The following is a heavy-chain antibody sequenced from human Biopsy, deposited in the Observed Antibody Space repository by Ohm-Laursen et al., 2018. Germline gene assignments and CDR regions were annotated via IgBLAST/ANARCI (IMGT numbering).Heavy chain of an antibody. D-gene: IGHD1-26*01. V-gene: IGHV1-69*04. J-gene: IGHJ4*02. CDR3: ARDALGGGSYRFFY. CDR2: IVPILGTV. CDR1: GGPFNNHA. Sequence: SVKVSCKASGGPFNNHAFSWVRQAPGQGLEWLGRIVPILGTVNYAQRFQGRVALTADKSTGTAYMELSSLRSDDTAVYYCARDALGGGSYRFFYWGQGSLVTVSS.